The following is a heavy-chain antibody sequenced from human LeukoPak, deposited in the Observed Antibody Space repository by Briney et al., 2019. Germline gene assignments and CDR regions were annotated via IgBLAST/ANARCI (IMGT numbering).Heavy chain of an antibody. D-gene: IGHD6-19*01. CDR2: IIPIFGTA. Sequence: SVKVSCKASGGTFSSYAISWVRHAPGQGLEWMGGIIPIFGTANYAQKFQGRVTITTGEATSTAYMQLSSLRSADTAVYYCASPYSSGYDAFDIWGQGTMVTVSS. J-gene: IGHJ3*02. V-gene: IGHV1-69*05. CDR3: ASPYSSGYDAFDI. CDR1: GGTFSSYA.